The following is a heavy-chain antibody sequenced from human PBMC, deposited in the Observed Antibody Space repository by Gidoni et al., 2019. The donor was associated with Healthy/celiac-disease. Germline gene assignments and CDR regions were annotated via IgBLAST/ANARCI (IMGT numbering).Heavy chain of an antibody. CDR1: GYTFHGHH. CDR2: ITPNSGGT. Sequence: QVQLVQSGAEVKKPGASVKVSCKASGYTFHGHHMHRLRQAPGQGLEWMGWITPNSGGTNYEQKFQGWVTMTRDTSSSTAYMELGRLRSDDTAVYYCARDTRQVPHSYGSGSKKNTYGMDVWGQGTTVTVSS. V-gene: IGHV1-2*04. J-gene: IGHJ6*02. D-gene: IGHD3-10*01. CDR3: ARDTRQVPHSYGSGSKKNTYGMDV.